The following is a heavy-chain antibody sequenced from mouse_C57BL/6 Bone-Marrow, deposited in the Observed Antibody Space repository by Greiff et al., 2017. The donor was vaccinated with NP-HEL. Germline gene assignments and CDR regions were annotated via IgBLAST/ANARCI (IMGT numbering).Heavy chain of an antibody. CDR1: GYTFTSYW. CDR2: INPSSGYT. J-gene: IGHJ1*03. CDR3: ARRAYYSNYVGWYFDV. V-gene: IGHV1-7*01. D-gene: IGHD2-5*01. Sequence: QVHVKQSGAELAKPGASVKLSCKASGYTFTSYWMHWVKQRPGQGLEWIGYINPSSGYTKYNQKFKDKATLTADKSSSTAYMQLSSLTYEDSAVYYCARRAYYSNYVGWYFDVWGTGTTVTVSS.